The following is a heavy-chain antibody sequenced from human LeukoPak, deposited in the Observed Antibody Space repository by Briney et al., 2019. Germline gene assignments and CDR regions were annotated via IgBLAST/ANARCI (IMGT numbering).Heavy chain of an antibody. CDR2: ISWNSGSI. D-gene: IGHD2-21*01. V-gene: IGHV3-9*01. J-gene: IGHJ3*02. CDR1: GFTFDDYA. CDR3: ARVRKPHCGGDCYDAFDI. Sequence: PGRSLRLSCAASGFTFDDYAMHWVRQAPGKGLEWVSGISWNSGSIGYADSVKGRFTISRDNAKNSLYLQMNSLRAEDTAVYYCARVRKPHCGGDCYDAFDIWGQGTMVTVSS.